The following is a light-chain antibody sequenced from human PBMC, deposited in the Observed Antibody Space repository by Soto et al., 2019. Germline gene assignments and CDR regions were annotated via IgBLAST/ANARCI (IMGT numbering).Light chain of an antibody. J-gene: IGKJ1*01. CDR1: QSVSSSY. CDR3: QQLGET. V-gene: IGKV3-20*01. CDR2: GAS. Sequence: PLTLPVSRGEGATPPCRASQSVSSSYLAWYQQKPGQAPSLLIYGASSRATGIPDRFSGSGSGTDFTLTLRRPEPEDVALSYCQQLGETFGQGTNV.